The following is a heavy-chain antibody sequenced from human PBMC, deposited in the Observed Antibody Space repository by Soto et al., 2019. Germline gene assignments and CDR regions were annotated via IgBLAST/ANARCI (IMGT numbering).Heavy chain of an antibody. V-gene: IGHV1-2*02. CDR2: ITPNSGAT. J-gene: IGHJ3*01. Sequence: ASVKVSCKASGYTFIDHYIHWVRQAPGQGLEWMGWITPNSGATKYAQKFQGRVTMTRDESINTAYVDVTGLTFDDTAVYFCAIALGCRGKNDAFDVSSQRTLV. D-gene: IGHD2-15*01. CDR1: GYTFIDHY. CDR3: AIALGCRGKNDAFDV.